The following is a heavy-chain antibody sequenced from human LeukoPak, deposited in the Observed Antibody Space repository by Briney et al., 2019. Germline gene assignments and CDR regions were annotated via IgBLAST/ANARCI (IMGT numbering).Heavy chain of an antibody. V-gene: IGHV4-30-2*01. Sequence: SETLSLTCIASGASISSGDYSWNWIRQPPGKGLEWIGYIYRSGINYYNPSLKSRVTISEDTSKNQFSLKLTSVTAVDTAVYYCARGFDTLTGVLPSLDLWGQGILVTVSS. CDR2: IYRSGIN. J-gene: IGHJ4*02. CDR3: ARGFDTLTGVLPSLDL. D-gene: IGHD3-10*01. CDR1: GASISSGDYS.